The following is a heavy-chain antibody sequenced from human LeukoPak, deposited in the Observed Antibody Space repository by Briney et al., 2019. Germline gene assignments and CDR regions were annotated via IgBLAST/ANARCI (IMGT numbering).Heavy chain of an antibody. CDR2: INHSGST. CDR3: ARGGFDI. V-gene: IGHV4-34*01. Sequence: SETLSLTCAVYGGSFSGYYWSWIRQPPGKGLEWIGEINHSGSTNYNPSLKSRVTISVDTSKNQFSLKLSSATAADTAMYYCARGGFDIWGQGTMVTVSS. CDR1: GGSFSGYY. J-gene: IGHJ3*02.